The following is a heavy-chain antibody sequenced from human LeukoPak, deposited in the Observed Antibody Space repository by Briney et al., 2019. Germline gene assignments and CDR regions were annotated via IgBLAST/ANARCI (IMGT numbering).Heavy chain of an antibody. CDR3: ARDSIFGVVRGNFDY. Sequence: GASVKVSCKASGYTFTSYGISWVRQAPGQGLEWMGWISAYNGNTNYAQKLQGRVTMTTDTSTSTAYMELRSLRPDDTAVYYCARDSIFGVVRGNFDYWGQGTLVTVSS. V-gene: IGHV1-18*01. J-gene: IGHJ4*02. D-gene: IGHD3-3*01. CDR2: ISAYNGNT. CDR1: GYTFTSYG.